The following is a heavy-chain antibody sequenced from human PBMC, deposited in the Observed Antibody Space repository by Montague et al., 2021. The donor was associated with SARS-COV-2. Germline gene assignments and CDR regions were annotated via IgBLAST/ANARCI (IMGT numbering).Heavy chain of an antibody. D-gene: IGHD6-13*01. CDR2: TYYRSKWYN. Sequence: YAISGDSVASNSAAWNWIRQAPSRGLEWLGRTYYRSKWYNDYAVSVKSXITINPDTSKNQFSLQLNSVTPEDTAVYYCASGRMVPYSSSWTTLYYYYGMDVWGQGTTVTVSS. V-gene: IGHV6-1*01. CDR3: ASGRMVPYSSSWTTLYYYYGMDV. CDR1: GDSVASNSAA. J-gene: IGHJ6*02.